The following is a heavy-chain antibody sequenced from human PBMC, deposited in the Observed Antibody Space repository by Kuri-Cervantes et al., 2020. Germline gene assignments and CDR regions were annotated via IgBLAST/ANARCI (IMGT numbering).Heavy chain of an antibody. CDR1: GGSVSSGSYY. J-gene: IGHJ2*01. CDR3: ARDWRGSGDQYPFDL. V-gene: IGHV4-61*01. Sequence: ESLKISCTVSGGSVSSGSYYWSWIRQPPGKGLEWIGYIYYSGSTNYNPSLKSRVTISVDTSKHQFSLKLNSVTATDTAVYYCARDWRGSGDQYPFDLWGRGTLVTVSS. D-gene: IGHD6-19*01. CDR2: IYYSGST.